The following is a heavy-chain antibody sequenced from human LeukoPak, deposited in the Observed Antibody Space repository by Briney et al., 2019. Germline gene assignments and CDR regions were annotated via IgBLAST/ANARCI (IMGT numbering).Heavy chain of an antibody. CDR1: GGSFSGYY. CDR3: ASRVVVVTATSFDY. V-gene: IGHV4-34*01. Sequence: SETLSLTCAVYGGSFSGYYWSWIRQPPGKGLEWIGEINHSGSTNYNPSLKSRVTISVDTSKNQFSLKLSSVTAADTAVYYCASRVVVVTATSFDYWGQGTLVTVSS. CDR2: INHSGST. D-gene: IGHD2-21*02. J-gene: IGHJ4*02.